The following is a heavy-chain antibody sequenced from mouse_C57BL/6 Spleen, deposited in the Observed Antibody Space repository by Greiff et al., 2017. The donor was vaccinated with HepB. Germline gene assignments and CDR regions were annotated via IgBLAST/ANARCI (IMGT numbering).Heavy chain of an antibody. Sequence: QVQLQQPGAELVRPGSSVKLSCKASGYTFTSYWMHWVKQRPIQGLEWIGNIDPPDSETHYNQKFKDKATLTVDKSSSTAYMQLSSLTSEDSAVYYCARSGAQATWNWGQGTTLTVSS. CDR1: GYTFTSYW. J-gene: IGHJ2*01. CDR3: ARSGAQATWN. CDR2: IDPPDSET. D-gene: IGHD3-2*02. V-gene: IGHV1-52*01.